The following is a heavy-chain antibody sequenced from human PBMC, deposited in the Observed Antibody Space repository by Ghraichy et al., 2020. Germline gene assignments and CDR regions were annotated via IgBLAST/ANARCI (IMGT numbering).Heavy chain of an antibody. V-gene: IGHV3-33*08. CDR2: IWHDGTKE. CDR3: ARVLLYDGVNYYYGLDV. Sequence: GESLNISCAASGFTFSYFGMHWVRQAPGKGLEWVAVIWHDGTKEYYADSVKGRFTISRDNSKDTLYLTMNNLRAEDTAVYYCARVLLYDGVNYYYGLDVWGQGTTVTVSS. CDR1: GFTFSYFG. J-gene: IGHJ6*02. D-gene: IGHD4-23*01.